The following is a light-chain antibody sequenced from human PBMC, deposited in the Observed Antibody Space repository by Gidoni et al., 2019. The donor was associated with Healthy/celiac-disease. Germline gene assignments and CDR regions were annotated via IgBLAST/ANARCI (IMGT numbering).Light chain of an antibody. CDR2: LGS. J-gene: IGKJ2*01. CDR1: QSLLHSNGYNY. V-gene: IGKV2-28*01. Sequence: DIVMTQYPLSLPVTPGEPASIPCRSSQSLLHSNGYNYLDWYLQKPGQSPQLLIYLGSNRASGVPDRFSGSGSGTDFTLKISRVEAEDVGVYYCMQALQTPMYTFGQGTKLEIK. CDR3: MQALQTPMYT.